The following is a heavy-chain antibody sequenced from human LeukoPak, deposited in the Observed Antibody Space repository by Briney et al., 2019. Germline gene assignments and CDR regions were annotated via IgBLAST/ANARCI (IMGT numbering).Heavy chain of an antibody. D-gene: IGHD4-17*01. Sequence: SVKVSCKASGGTFSSYAISWVRQAPGQGLEWMGGIIPIFGTANYAQKFQGRVTITADKSTSTAYMELSSLRSEDTAVYYCARDRWPVTRIHYYYTMDVWGEGTTVTVSS. V-gene: IGHV1-69*06. CDR1: GGTFSSYA. J-gene: IGHJ6*03. CDR3: ARDRWPVTRIHYYYTMDV. CDR2: IIPIFGTA.